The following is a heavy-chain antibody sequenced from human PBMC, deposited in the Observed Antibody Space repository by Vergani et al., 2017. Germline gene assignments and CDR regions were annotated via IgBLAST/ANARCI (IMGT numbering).Heavy chain of an antibody. D-gene: IGHD6-19*01. Sequence: EVQLVESGGGLVQPGRSLRLSCTASGFKFDDYAMHWVRQAPGKGLEWVSGISWNSGNIGYADSVKGRFTISRDNAKNSLYLQMNSLRVEDMAFYYCAKDALAEAGHFDSWGQGTLVTVSS. CDR1: GFKFDDYA. J-gene: IGHJ4*02. V-gene: IGHV3-9*03. CDR3: AKDALAEAGHFDS. CDR2: ISWNSGNI.